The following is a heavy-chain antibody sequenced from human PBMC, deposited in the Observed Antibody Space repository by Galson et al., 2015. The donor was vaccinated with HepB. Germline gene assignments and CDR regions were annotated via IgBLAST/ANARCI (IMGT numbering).Heavy chain of an antibody. V-gene: IGHV3-30*02. Sequence: SLRLSCAASGFTISRYGMHWVRQAPGKGLEWVTFLRYDGSNKYADSVKGRFTISRDNSKNMLFLRMNNLRAEDAAVYFCAKDRRDYGSGTDSFDYWGQGTLVTVSS. CDR2: LRYDGSNK. J-gene: IGHJ4*02. D-gene: IGHD3-10*01. CDR1: GFTISRYG. CDR3: AKDRRDYGSGTDSFDY.